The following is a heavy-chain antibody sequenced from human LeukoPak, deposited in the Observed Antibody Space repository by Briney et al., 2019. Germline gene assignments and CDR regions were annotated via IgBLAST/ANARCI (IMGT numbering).Heavy chain of an antibody. Sequence: QPGRSLRLSCAASGFTFSSYGMHWVRQAPGKGLEWVAVISYDGSYKYYADSVKGRFTISRDNSKNTLYLQMNSLRAEDTAVYYCAKVGGYGDYALDYWGQGTLVTVSS. V-gene: IGHV3-30*18. CDR1: GFTFSSYG. CDR2: ISYDGSYK. J-gene: IGHJ4*02. D-gene: IGHD4-17*01. CDR3: AKVGGYGDYALDY.